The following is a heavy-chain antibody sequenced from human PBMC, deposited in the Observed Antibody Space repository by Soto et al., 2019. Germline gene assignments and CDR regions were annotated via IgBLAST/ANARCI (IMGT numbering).Heavy chain of an antibody. Sequence: ASVKVSCKASGYTFNTYGISWVRQAPGQGLEWMGWISAYNGHTDYAQKFQGRVTMTTDTPTNTISMELRGLRSDDTAVYYCARGTNWGAREFDYCGQGPLVTVSS. D-gene: IGHD3-16*01. J-gene: IGHJ4*02. V-gene: IGHV1-18*01. CDR1: GYTFNTYG. CDR2: ISAYNGHT. CDR3: ARGTNWGAREFDY.